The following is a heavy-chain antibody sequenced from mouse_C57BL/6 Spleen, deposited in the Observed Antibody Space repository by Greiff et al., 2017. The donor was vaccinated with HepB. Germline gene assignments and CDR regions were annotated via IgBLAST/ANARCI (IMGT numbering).Heavy chain of an antibody. V-gene: IGHV5-17*01. Sequence: EVKVVESGGGLVKPGGSLKLSCAASGFTFSDYGMHWVRQAPEKGLEWVAYISSGSSTIYYADTVKGRFTISRDNAKNTLFLQMTSLRSEDTAMYYCASEIYYDYDRFAYWGQGTLVTVSA. CDR2: ISSGSSTI. CDR3: ASEIYYDYDRFAY. J-gene: IGHJ3*01. D-gene: IGHD2-4*01. CDR1: GFTFSDYG.